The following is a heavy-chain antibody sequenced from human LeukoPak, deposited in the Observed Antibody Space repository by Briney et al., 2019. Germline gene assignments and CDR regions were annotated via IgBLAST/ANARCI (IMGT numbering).Heavy chain of an antibody. CDR2: ISGSSSYI. D-gene: IGHD3-10*01. J-gene: IGHJ4*02. Sequence: GGSLRLSCAASGFTFSRYNMNWVRQAPGKGLEWVSSISGSSSYIYYADSVKGRFTISRDNAKNSLYLQMNSLRAEDTAVYYCARVKSGVPDYWGQGTLVTVSS. CDR1: GFTFSRYN. V-gene: IGHV3-21*04. CDR3: ARVKSGVPDY.